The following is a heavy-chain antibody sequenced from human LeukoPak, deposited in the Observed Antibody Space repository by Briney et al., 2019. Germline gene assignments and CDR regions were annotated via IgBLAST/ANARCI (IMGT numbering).Heavy chain of an antibody. D-gene: IGHD4-17*01. J-gene: IGHJ4*02. Sequence: SGTLSLTCAVSGGSISSDNWWSWVRQPPGKGLEWIGEIYHSGSTSYNPSLKSRVTIEVDKSNNQFSLKLSSVTAADTAQYYCACTTTVTTKLNYWGQGILVTVSS. CDR3: ACTTTVTTKLNY. CDR2: IYHSGST. CDR1: GGSISSDNW. V-gene: IGHV4-4*02.